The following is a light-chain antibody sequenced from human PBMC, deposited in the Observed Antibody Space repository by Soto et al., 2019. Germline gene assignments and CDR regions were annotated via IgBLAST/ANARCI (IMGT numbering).Light chain of an antibody. CDR3: AAYTTSSTLV. J-gene: IGLJ2*01. CDR2: DVS. CDR1: SADVGAFDY. Sequence: QSALTQPASVSGSPGQSITISCAGTSADVGAFDYVSWYQHHPGKVPKLMIYDVSDRPSGVSTRFSGSKSANMASLTISGLQADEEADYYCAAYTTSSTLVFGGGTKVTVL. V-gene: IGLV2-14*03.